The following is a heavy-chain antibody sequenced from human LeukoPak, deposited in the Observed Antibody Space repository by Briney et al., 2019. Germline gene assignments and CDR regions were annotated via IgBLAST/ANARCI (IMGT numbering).Heavy chain of an antibody. CDR1: GFSVSSNY. D-gene: IGHD3-10*01. CDR2: LYGGGTT. V-gene: IGHV3-66*01. Sequence: GGSLRLSCAASGFSVSSNYMSWVRQAPGKGLEWVSILYGGGTTYYADSVKGRFTISRDNSKNTLYLQMNSLRAEDTAVYYCARGYGSGSYGYWGQGTLVTVSS. CDR3: ARGYGSGSYGY. J-gene: IGHJ4*02.